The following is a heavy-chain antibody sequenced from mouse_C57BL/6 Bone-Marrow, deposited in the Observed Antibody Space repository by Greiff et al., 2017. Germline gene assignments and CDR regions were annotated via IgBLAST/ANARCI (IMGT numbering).Heavy chain of an antibody. CDR3: ARGSYYGDYVWFAY. CDR1: GYTFTDYN. CDR2: INPNNGGT. D-gene: IGHD2-13*01. Sequence: VQLQQSGPELVKPGASVKMSCKASGYTFTDYNMHWVKQSPGKSLEWIGYINPNNGGTSYNQKFKGKATLTVNKSSSTAYMELRSLTSEDSAVYYCARGSYYGDYVWFAYWGRGTLVTVSA. J-gene: IGHJ3*01. V-gene: IGHV1-22*01.